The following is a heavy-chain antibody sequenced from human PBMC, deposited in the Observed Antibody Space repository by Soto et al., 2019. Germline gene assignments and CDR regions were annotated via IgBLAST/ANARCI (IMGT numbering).Heavy chain of an antibody. J-gene: IGHJ4*02. D-gene: IGHD4-17*01. Sequence: LRLSCAASGFTFSSYNMNWVRQAPGKGLEWVSYISSSSSTIYYADSVKGRFTISRDNAKNSLYLQMNSLRDEDTAVYYCAISTTATFDYWGQGTLVTVSS. CDR3: AISTTATFDY. CDR1: GFTFSSYN. V-gene: IGHV3-48*02. CDR2: ISSSSSTI.